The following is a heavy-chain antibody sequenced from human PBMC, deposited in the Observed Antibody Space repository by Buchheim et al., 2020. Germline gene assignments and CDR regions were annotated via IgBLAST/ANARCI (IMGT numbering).Heavy chain of an antibody. Sequence: EVQLLVSGGGLVQPGGSLRLSCAASGFTISSYDMSWVRQAPGKGLEWVSGVSVSGDRINYADSVKGRFTISRDNSKNTLYLQMNSLRAEDTAVYYCARRVGYGMDVWGQGTT. V-gene: IGHV3-23*01. J-gene: IGHJ6*02. D-gene: IGHD1-26*01. CDR2: VSVSGDRI. CDR3: ARRVGYGMDV. CDR1: GFTISSYD.